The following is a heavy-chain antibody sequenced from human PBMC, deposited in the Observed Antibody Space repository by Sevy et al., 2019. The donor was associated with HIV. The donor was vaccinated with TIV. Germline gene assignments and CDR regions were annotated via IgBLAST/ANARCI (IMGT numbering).Heavy chain of an antibody. J-gene: IGHJ5*02. Sequence: ASVKVSCKASGGTFSSYAISWVRQAPGQGLEWMGRIIPMLGIANFAQKFQGRVTITADKSTSTVYMELSSLRSEDTAVYYCARGYCSSTSCYTLGWFDPWGQGTLVTVSS. CDR1: GGTFSSYA. V-gene: IGHV1-69*04. CDR3: ARGYCSSTSCYTLGWFDP. D-gene: IGHD2-2*02. CDR2: IIPMLGIA.